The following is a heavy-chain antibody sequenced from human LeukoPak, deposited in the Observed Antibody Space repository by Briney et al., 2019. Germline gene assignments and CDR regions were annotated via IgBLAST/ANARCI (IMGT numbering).Heavy chain of an antibody. Sequence: GGSLRLSCAASGFSFSSYAMTWARQAPGKGLEWVSAISGSGGSTYYADSVKGRFTISRDNSTNTLYLQMNSLRAEDTAVYYCAKNTGSGSYYWFDPWGQGTLVTVSS. CDR2: ISGSGGST. CDR1: GFSFSSYA. D-gene: IGHD3-10*01. CDR3: AKNTGSGSYYWFDP. V-gene: IGHV3-23*01. J-gene: IGHJ5*02.